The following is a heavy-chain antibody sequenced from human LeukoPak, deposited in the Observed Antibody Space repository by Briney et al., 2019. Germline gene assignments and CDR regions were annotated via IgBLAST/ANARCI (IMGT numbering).Heavy chain of an antibody. V-gene: IGHV1-2*02. J-gene: IGHJ6*02. Sequence: ASVKVSCKASGYSFTGYYMHWVRQAPGQGLEWMGWINPDSGGTNYAQKFQGRVTMTRDTSISTAYMELTRLRSDDTAVYYCARENYDTSGPRSYYYYAMDVWGQGTTVTVSS. CDR3: ARENYDTSGPRSYYYYAMDV. CDR2: INPDSGGT. D-gene: IGHD3-22*01. CDR1: GYSFTGYY.